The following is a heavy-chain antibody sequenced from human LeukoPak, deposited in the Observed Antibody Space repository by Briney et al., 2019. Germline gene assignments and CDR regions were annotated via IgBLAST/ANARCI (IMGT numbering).Heavy chain of an antibody. CDR2: INHSGST. J-gene: IGHJ5*02. D-gene: IGHD1-14*01. CDR3: ARDHPNNWFDP. CDR1: GGSFSGYY. V-gene: IGHV4-34*01. Sequence: SETLSLTCAVYGGSFSGYYWSWIRQPPGKGPEWIGEINHSGSTNYNPSLKSRVTISVDTSKNQFSLKLSSVTAADTAVYYCARDHPNNWFDPWGQGTLVTVSS.